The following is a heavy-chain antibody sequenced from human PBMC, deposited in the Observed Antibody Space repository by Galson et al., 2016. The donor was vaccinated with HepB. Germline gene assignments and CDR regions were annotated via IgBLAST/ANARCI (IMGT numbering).Heavy chain of an antibody. D-gene: IGHD6-6*01. CDR1: GYTFTSYG. J-gene: IGHJ4*02. Sequence: SVKVSCKAAGYTFTSYGISWVRQAPGQGLQWMGWISVYNDNIHYEESLQGRVTLTTDTSMSTAYMELRSLTSDDTAVYYCARGGVARPFDYWGQGTLVIVSS. CDR3: ARGGVARPFDY. V-gene: IGHV1-18*01. CDR2: ISVYNDNI.